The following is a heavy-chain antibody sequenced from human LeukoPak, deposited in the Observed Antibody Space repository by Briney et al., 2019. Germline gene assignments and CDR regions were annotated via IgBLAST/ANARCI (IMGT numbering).Heavy chain of an antibody. V-gene: IGHV3-7*01. CDR1: GFTFSSYW. D-gene: IGHD5-18*01. Sequence: GGSLRLSCAASGFTFSSYWMSWVRQAPGKGLEWVANIKQDGSEKYYVDSVKGRFTISRDNAKNSLYLQMNSLRAEDTAVYYCARGRGYSYGGPYFDYWGQGTLSPSPQ. CDR3: ARGRGYSYGGPYFDY. CDR2: IKQDGSEK. J-gene: IGHJ4*02.